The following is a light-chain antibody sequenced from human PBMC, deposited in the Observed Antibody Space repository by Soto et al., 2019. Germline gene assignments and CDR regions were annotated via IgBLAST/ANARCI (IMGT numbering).Light chain of an antibody. CDR1: QSVSNN. CDR3: QQYNNWPYT. V-gene: IGKV3-15*01. CDR2: DAS. Sequence: EIVMTQSPATLSVSPGERATLSCRASQSVSNNLAWFQQKPGQAPRLVMYDASTRATGFPARFTGSGSGTEFTLTISDLQPEDFAVYVCQQYNNWPYTFGQGTNLDIK. J-gene: IGKJ2*01.